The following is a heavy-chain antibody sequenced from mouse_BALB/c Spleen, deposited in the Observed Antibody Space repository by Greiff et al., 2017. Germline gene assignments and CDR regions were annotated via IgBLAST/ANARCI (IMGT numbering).Heavy chain of an antibody. CDR2: IWGGGST. D-gene: IGHD2-2*01. J-gene: IGHJ1*01. CDR3: AKYGYDYFDV. CDR1: GFSLSRYS. Sequence: VKLMESGPGLVAPSQSLSITCTVSGFSLSRYSVHWVRQPPGKGLEWLGMIWGGGSTDYNSALKSRLSISKDNSKNQVFLKMNSLQTDDTAMYYCAKYGYDYFDVWGAGTTVTVSS. V-gene: IGHV2-6-4*01.